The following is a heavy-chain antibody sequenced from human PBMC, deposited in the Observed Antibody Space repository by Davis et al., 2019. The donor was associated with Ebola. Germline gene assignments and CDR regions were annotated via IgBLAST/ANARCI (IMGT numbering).Heavy chain of an antibody. D-gene: IGHD6-19*01. CDR2: IKSKSAGGTT. CDR3: TTDRGIAVRPLFDC. CDR1: GFTFSRYG. J-gene: IGHJ4*02. V-gene: IGHV3-15*01. Sequence: PGGSLRLSCEASGFTFSRYGMHWVRQAPGKGLEWVGRIKSKSAGGTTDHAPPVRGRFIISRDESRNTLYLQMTSLRTEDTAVYFCTTDRGIAVRPLFDCWGQGTLVTVSS.